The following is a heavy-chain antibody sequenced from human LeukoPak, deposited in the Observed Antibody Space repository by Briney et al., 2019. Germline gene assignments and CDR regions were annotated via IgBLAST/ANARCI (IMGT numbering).Heavy chain of an antibody. D-gene: IGHD2-15*01. V-gene: IGHV3-9*01. J-gene: IGHJ4*02. CDR2: ISWNSGSI. CDR3: AKGSPYCSGGSCYLYYFDY. Sequence: PGGSLRLSCAASGFTFDDYAMHWVRQAPGKGLEWVSGISWNSGSIGYADSVKGRLTISRDNAKNSLYLQMNSLRAEDTALYYCAKGSPYCSGGSCYLYYFDYWGQGTLVTVSS. CDR1: GFTFDDYA.